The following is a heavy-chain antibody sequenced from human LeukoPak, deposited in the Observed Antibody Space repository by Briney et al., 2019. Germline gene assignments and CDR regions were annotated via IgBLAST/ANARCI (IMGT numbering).Heavy chain of an antibody. CDR1: GYIFTSYW. D-gene: IGHD3-22*01. CDR2: IYPGDSDT. J-gene: IGHJ3*02. V-gene: IGHV5-51*01. Sequence: GESLKISCKGSGYIFTSYWIGWVRQMPGKGLEWMGIIYPGDSDTRYSPSFQGQVTISADKSISTAYLQWSSLKASDTAMYYCARPKAYYYDSSGYYSDAFDIWGQGTMVTVSS. CDR3: ARPKAYYYDSSGYYSDAFDI.